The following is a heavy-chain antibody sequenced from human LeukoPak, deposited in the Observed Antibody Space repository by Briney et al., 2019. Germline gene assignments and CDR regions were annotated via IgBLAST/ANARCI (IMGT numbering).Heavy chain of an antibody. Sequence: SETLSLTCAVYGGSFSGYYWSWIRQPPGKGLEWIGEINHSGSTNYNPSLKSRVTISVDTSKNQFSLKLSSVTAADTAVYYCARWSGWLQFGYYFDYWGQGALVTVSS. V-gene: IGHV4-34*01. D-gene: IGHD5-24*01. J-gene: IGHJ4*02. CDR1: GGSFSGYY. CDR3: ARWSGWLQFGYYFDY. CDR2: INHSGST.